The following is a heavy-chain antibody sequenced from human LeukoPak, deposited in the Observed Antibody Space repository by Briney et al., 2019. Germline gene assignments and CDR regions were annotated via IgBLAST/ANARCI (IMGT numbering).Heavy chain of an antibody. J-gene: IGHJ4*02. Sequence: SETLSLTCAVYGGSFSGYYWSWIRQPPGEGLEWIGEINHSGSTNYNPSLKSRVTISVDTSKNQFSLKLSSVTAADTAMYYCARGKCSSTSCYLGDLGFDYWGQGTLVTVSS. CDR3: ARGKCSSTSCYLGDLGFDY. CDR2: INHSGST. V-gene: IGHV4-34*01. D-gene: IGHD2-2*01. CDR1: GGSFSGYY.